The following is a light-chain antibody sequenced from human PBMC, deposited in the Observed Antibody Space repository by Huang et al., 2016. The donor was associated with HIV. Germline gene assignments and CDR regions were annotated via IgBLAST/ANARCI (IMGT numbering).Light chain of an antibody. V-gene: IGKV4-1*01. J-gene: IGKJ1*01. CDR1: KSVLDRYNRKNY. Sequence: DIVMTQSPDSLPVSLGERATINCKSSKSVLDRYNRKNYLARYQQKPGQAPKLLLSWASVRESGVPDRFRGRGSGTDFTLTIDNLQAEDVAVYYCQQYFSTPAFGQGTNVDIK. CDR2: WAS. CDR3: QQYFSTPA.